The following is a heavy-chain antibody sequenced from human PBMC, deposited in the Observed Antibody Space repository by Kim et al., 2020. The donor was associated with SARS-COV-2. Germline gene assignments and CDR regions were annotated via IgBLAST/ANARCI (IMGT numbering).Heavy chain of an antibody. CDR2: INPNSGGT. D-gene: IGHD2-2*01. CDR3: ARGFRVGVVVPAAIYY. J-gene: IGHJ4*02. Sequence: ASVKVSCKASGYTFTGYYMHWVRQAPGQGLEWMGWINPNSGGTKYAQKFQGWVTMTRDTSISTAYMELSRLRSDDTAVYYCARGFRVGVVVPAAIYYWGQGTLVTVSS. CDR1: GYTFTGYY. V-gene: IGHV1-2*04.